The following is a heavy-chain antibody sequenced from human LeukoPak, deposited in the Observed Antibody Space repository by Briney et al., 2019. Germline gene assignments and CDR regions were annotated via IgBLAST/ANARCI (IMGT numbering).Heavy chain of an antibody. CDR2: IIPIFGTA. CDR1: GGTFSGYA. D-gene: IGHD3-10*01. V-gene: IGHV1-69*05. Sequence: GSSVKVSCKASGGTFSGYAISWVRQAPGQGLEWMGGIIPIFGTANYAQKFQGRVTITTDESTSTAYMELSSLRSEDTAVYYCARDMGRSVGVPYYYYYYMDVWGKGTTVTVSS. J-gene: IGHJ6*03. CDR3: ARDMGRSVGVPYYYYYYMDV.